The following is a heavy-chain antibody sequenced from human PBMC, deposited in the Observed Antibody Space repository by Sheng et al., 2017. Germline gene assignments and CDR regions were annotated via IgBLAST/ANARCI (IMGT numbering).Heavy chain of an antibody. D-gene: IGHD2-15*01. V-gene: IGHV3-23*01. CDR1: GFTFSSYA. CDR2: ISGSGGST. J-gene: IGHJ4*02. CDR3: ATLVAATPGRDY. Sequence: EVQLLESGGGLVQPGGSLRLSCAASGFTFSSYAMSWVRQAPGKGLEWVSAISGSGGSTYYADSVKGRFTISRDNSKNTLYLQMNSLRAEDTAVYYCATLVAATPGRDYWGQGTLVTVSS.